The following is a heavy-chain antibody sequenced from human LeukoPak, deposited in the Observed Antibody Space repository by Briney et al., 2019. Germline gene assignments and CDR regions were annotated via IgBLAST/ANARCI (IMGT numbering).Heavy chain of an antibody. V-gene: IGHV1-2*02. CDR2: INPNSGGT. CDR1: GGTFSSYA. J-gene: IGHJ6*02. Sequence: GASVKVSCKASGGTFSSYAISWVRRAPGQGLEWMGWINPNSGGTNYAQKFQGRVTMTRDTSISTAYMELSRLRSDDTAVYYCARGATVSFYYYGMDVWGQGTTVTVSS. D-gene: IGHD1-26*01. CDR3: ARGATVSFYYYGMDV.